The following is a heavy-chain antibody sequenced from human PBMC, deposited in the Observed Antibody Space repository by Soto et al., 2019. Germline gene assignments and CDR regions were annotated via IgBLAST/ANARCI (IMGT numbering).Heavy chain of an antibody. CDR1: GFIFSTSA. J-gene: IGHJ4*02. Sequence: QVQLVESGGGVVQPGRSLRLSCAASGFIFSTSAMHWVRQAPGKGLEWVAGISYDGSKTYHADSVKGRFTISRDNSKNTLYLQMNSLRGDDTAVYYCAKEGPYSSVWSAFDYWGQGTLVTVSS. CDR2: ISYDGSKT. V-gene: IGHV3-30*18. D-gene: IGHD6-19*01. CDR3: AKEGPYSSVWSAFDY.